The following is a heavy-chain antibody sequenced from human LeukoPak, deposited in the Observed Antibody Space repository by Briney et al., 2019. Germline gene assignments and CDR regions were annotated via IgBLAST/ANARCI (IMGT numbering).Heavy chain of an antibody. J-gene: IGHJ4*02. CDR2: LHSTGST. V-gene: IGHV4-59*06. CDR1: GGSISSYY. D-gene: IGHD4-23*01. Sequence: SETLSLTCTVSGGSISSYYWSWIRQHPGKGLEWIGCLHSTGSTYYNPSLKSRLSISVGASKNQFSLRLNSVTAADTAVYYCARDRGDYGGDPGNFDYWGQGTLVTVSS. CDR3: ARDRGDYGGDPGNFDY.